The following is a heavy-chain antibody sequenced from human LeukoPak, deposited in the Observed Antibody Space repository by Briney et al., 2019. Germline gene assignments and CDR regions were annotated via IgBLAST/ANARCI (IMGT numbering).Heavy chain of an antibody. CDR2: ISGSGGST. CDR3: AKSRGTAMVRSLDL. CDR1: GFTFSNYA. D-gene: IGHD5-18*01. Sequence: PGGSLRLSCAASGFTFSNYAMGWVRQAPGKGLEWVSAISGSGGSTYYTDSVKGRFTISRDNSKNTLYLQMNSLRAEDTAVYYCAKSRGTAMVRSLDLWGRGTLVTVSS. J-gene: IGHJ2*01. V-gene: IGHV3-23*01.